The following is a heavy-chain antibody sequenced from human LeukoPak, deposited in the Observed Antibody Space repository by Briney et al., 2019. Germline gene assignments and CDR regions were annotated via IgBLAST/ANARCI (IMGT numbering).Heavy chain of an antibody. Sequence: SKTLSLTCTVSGASITNSLYYWGWIRQPPGKGLEWIATVYYTGSTYYNPSLKSRVTISIDTSKSHFSLKLSSVTAADMAVYYCARQDFGSGILPGYWGXGTLXTVSS. D-gene: IGHD3-10*01. CDR2: VYYTGST. CDR1: GASITNSLYY. J-gene: IGHJ4*01. CDR3: ARQDFGSGILPGY. V-gene: IGHV4-39*01.